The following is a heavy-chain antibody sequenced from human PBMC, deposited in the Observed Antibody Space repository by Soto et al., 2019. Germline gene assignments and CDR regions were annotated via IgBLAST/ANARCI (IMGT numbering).Heavy chain of an antibody. CDR2: IIPIFGTA. J-gene: IGHJ5*02. CDR3: AREGYVVSWNWFDP. D-gene: IGHD5-12*01. CDR1: GVTFSSYA. V-gene: IGHV1-69*13. Sequence: SVKVSCKASGVTFSSYAISWVRQAPGQGLEWMGGIIPIFGTANYAQKFQGRVTITADESTSTAYMELSSLRSEDTAVYYCAREGYVVSWNWFDPWGQGTLVTVSS.